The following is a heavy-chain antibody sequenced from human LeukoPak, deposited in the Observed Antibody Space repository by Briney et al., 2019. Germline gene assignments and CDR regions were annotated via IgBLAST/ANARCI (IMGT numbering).Heavy chain of an antibody. CDR2: IKQDGSEK. CDR3: AREDVVGTYYDFWSGYFNGAFDI. Sequence: GGSLRLSXAASGFTFSSYWMSWVRQAPGKGLEWVANIKQDGSEKYYVDSVKGRFTISRDNAKNSLYLQMNSLRAEDTAVYYCAREDVVGTYYDFWSGYFNGAFDIWGQGTMVTVSS. V-gene: IGHV3-7*01. J-gene: IGHJ3*02. CDR1: GFTFSSYW. D-gene: IGHD3-3*01.